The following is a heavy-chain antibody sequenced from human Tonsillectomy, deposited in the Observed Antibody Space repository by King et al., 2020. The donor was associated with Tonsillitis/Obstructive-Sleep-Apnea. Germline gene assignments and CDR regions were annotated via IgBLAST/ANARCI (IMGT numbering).Heavy chain of an antibody. CDR1: GFTFSSYG. J-gene: IGHJ4*02. CDR2: IWHGGSKE. Sequence: VQLVESGGGVVQPGRSLRLSCAASGFTFSSYGMHWVRQAPGKGLEWVAVIWHGGSKEYYVDSVKGRFTIARDNSKNTLYLKMNSLRAEDTTVYYCARGYGSGSPMAFDYWGQGTLVTVSS. V-gene: IGHV3-33*01. D-gene: IGHD3-10*01. CDR3: ARGYGSGSPMAFDY.